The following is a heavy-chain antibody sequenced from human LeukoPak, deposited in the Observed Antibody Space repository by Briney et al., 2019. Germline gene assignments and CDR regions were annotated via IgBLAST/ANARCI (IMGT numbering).Heavy chain of an antibody. CDR3: AGEGQSLYYYYYYMDV. CDR1: GFTFSSYW. J-gene: IGHJ6*03. D-gene: IGHD6-19*01. CDR2: INSDGSST. Sequence: GGSLRLSCAASGFTFSSYWMHWVRQAPGKGLVWVSRINSDGSSTSYADSVKGRFTISRDNAKNTLYLQMNSLRAEDTAVYYCAGEGQSLYYYYYYMDVWGKGTTVTVSS. V-gene: IGHV3-74*01.